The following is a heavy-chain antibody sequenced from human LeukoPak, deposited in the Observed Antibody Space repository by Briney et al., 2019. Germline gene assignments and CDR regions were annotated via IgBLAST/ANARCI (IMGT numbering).Heavy chain of an antibody. V-gene: IGHV4-59*08. Sequence: SETLSLTCTVSGVSVSDYYWSWIRQPPGKGLEWIGYIYCSGSTNYNPSLKSRVTISVDTSKNQFSLKLSSVTAADTAVYYCARHALSIAAPFDYWGQGTLVTVSS. CDR3: ARHALSIAAPFDY. J-gene: IGHJ4*02. CDR1: GVSVSDYY. D-gene: IGHD6-6*01. CDR2: IYCSGST.